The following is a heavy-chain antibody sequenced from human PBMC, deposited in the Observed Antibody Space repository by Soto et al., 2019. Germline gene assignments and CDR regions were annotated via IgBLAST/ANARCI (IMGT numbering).Heavy chain of an antibody. D-gene: IGHD2-2*01. Sequence: SETLSLTCTVSGGSISSSSYYWGWIRQPPGKGLEWIGSIYYSGSTNYNPSLKSRVTISVDTSKNQFSLKLSSVTAADTAVYYCAGGYCSSSSCSSHDYWGQGTLVTVSS. CDR1: GGSISSSSYY. CDR3: AGGYCSSSSCSSHDY. V-gene: IGHV4-39*07. J-gene: IGHJ4*02. CDR2: IYYSGST.